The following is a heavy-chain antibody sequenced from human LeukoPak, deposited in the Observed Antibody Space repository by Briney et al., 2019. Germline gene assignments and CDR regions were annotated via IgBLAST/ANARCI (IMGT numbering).Heavy chain of an antibody. CDR2: ISGSGGST. Sequence: GGSLRLSCAASGFTFSSYAMNWVRQAPGKGLEWVSGISGSGGSTYYADSVKGRCTISRDNSKNTLYLQMNSLKTEDTAVYYCTTRIAAPDIWGQGTMVTVSS. CDR1: GFTFSSYA. J-gene: IGHJ3*02. D-gene: IGHD6-6*01. V-gene: IGHV3-23*01. CDR3: TTRIAAPDI.